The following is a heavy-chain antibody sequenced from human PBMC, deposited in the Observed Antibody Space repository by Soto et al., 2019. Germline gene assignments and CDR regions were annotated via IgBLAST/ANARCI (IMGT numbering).Heavy chain of an antibody. J-gene: IGHJ6*02. CDR1: GFTFSSYD. D-gene: IGHD2-2*01. V-gene: IGHV3-48*03. CDR3: AAIVVVPAAPMDA. Sequence: SLRLSCAASGFTFSSYDMNWVRQAPGKGLECVSYMSSSGSTIYYADSVKGRFTVSRDNAKSSLYLQMNSLRAEDTAVYYCAAIVVVPAAPMDAWGQGTTVTVSS. CDR2: MSSSGSTI.